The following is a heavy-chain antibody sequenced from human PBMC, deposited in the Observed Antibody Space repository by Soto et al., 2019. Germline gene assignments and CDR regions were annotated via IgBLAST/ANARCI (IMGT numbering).Heavy chain of an antibody. J-gene: IGHJ6*02. D-gene: IGHD1-1*01. CDR2: ISGTGGST. V-gene: IGHV3-23*01. CDR1: GCTFSIYA. CDR3: AKATERGSVACYPRMDV. Sequence: PGGGLGLSCSPSGCTFSIYAMSGVRQAPGKGLEWVSAISGTGGSTYYADSVKGRFIVSRDNSKNTLYLQVNSMRAEDTAVYYCAKATERGSVACYPRMDVWGRGTTFAVSS.